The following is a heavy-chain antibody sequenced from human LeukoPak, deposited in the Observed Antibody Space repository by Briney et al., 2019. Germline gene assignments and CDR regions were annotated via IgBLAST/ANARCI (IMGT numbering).Heavy chain of an antibody. CDR3: ARGAVQDYYDSSGYYPDFDY. Sequence: SETLSLTCAVSGGSISSGGYSWSWIRQPPGKGLEWVGYIYHSGSTYYNPSLKSRVTISVDRSKNQFSLKLSSVTAADTAVYYCARGAVQDYYDSSGYYPDFDYWGQGTLVTVSS. CDR2: IYHSGST. D-gene: IGHD3-22*01. J-gene: IGHJ4*02. V-gene: IGHV4-30-2*01. CDR1: GGSISSGGYS.